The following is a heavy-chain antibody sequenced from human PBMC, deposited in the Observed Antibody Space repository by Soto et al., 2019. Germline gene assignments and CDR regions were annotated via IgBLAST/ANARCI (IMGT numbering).Heavy chain of an antibody. D-gene: IGHD3-22*01. CDR1: GCSISSGDYY. J-gene: IGHJ3*02. CDR2: IYYSGST. V-gene: IGHV4-30-4*01. CDR3: ASSLYYYDSSGADAFDI. Sequence: SETLSVTCTVSGCSISSGDYYWGWIRQPPGKGLEWIGYIYYSGSTYYNPSLKSRVTISVDTSKNQFSLKLSSVTAADTAVYYCASSLYYYDSSGADAFDIWGQGTMVTVSS.